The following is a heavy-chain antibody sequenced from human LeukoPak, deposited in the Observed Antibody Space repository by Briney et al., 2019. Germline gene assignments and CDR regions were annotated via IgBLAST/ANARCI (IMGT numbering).Heavy chain of an antibody. V-gene: IGHV3-48*01. J-gene: IGHJ2*01. CDR3: ARDVYWYFDL. CDR1: GITFSNYS. CDR2: ISSSSDTI. Sequence: GGSLRLSCAAPGITFSNYSMNWVRQAPGKGLEWVSYISSSSDTIYYADSVKGRFTISRDNAKNSLFLQMHSLRAGDTAVFYCARDVYWYFDLWGRGTLVTVSS.